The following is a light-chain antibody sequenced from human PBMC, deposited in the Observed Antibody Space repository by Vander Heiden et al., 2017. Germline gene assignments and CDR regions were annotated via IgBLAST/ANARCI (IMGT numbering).Light chain of an antibody. CDR2: GAS. V-gene: IGKV1-39*01. Sequence: DIQMTQSPSSLSASVGDRVTITCRASQSLSNYLNWYQQKPGKAPKRLIYGASSLQSGVPSRFSGSGSGADFALTISSLQPEDFATYYCQQTDSSPWTFGQGTKVEFK. CDR3: QQTDSSPWT. CDR1: QSLSNY. J-gene: IGKJ1*01.